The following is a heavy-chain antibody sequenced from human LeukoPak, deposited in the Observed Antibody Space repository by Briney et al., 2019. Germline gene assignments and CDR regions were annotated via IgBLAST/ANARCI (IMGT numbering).Heavy chain of an antibody. CDR2: ISGSDGST. J-gene: IGHJ4*02. V-gene: IGHV3-23*01. CDR3: AKDPVAVGNLPFIGI. Sequence: GGSLRLSCAASGFTFSTYAMSWVRQAPGKGLEWVSAISGSDGSTYYADSVKGRFTISRDNSKNTLYLQMNSLRAEDTAVYYCAKDPVAVGNLPFIGIWGQGTLVTVSS. D-gene: IGHD2/OR15-2a*01. CDR1: GFTFSTYA.